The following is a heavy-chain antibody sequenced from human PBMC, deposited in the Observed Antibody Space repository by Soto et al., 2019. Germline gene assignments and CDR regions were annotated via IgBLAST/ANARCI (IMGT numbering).Heavy chain of an antibody. D-gene: IGHD1-26*01. CDR2: INQDGSAK. CDR3: ATSGGAPGNS. V-gene: IGHV3-7*01. Sequence: GVSLRLSCAASGFTFNTHWMSWVRQAPGKGLEWVANINQDGSAKYYVDSVKGRFTISRDNAKNSLFLQVNSLRAEDTAVYYCATSGGAPGNSWGKGTLVTVSS. J-gene: IGHJ4*02. CDR1: GFTFNTHW.